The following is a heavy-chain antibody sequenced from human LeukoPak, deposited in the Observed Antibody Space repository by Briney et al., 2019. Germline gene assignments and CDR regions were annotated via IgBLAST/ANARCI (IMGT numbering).Heavy chain of an antibody. Sequence: SETLSLTCAVSGGSISSSNWWSWVRQPPGKGLEWIGEIYHSGSTNYNPSLKSRVTISVDKSKNQFSLKLSSVTAADTAVYYCARQTIYDYVWGSPDYWGQGILVTVSS. CDR2: IYHSGST. D-gene: IGHD3-16*01. V-gene: IGHV4-4*02. J-gene: IGHJ4*02. CDR3: ARQTIYDYVWGSPDY. CDR1: GGSISSSNW.